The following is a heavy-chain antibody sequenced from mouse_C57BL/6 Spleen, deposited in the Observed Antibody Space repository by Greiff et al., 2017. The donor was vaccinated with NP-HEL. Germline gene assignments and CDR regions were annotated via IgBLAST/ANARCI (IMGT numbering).Heavy chain of an antibody. D-gene: IGHD2-4*01. CDR3: ARDDYDGGMDY. CDR1: GYTFTDYY. V-gene: IGHV1-26*01. Sequence: EVQLQQSGPELVKPGASVKISCKASGYTFTDYYMNWVKQSHGKSLEWIGDINPNNGGTSYNQKFKGKATLTVDKSSSTAYMELRSLTSEDSAVYYCARDDYDGGMDYWGQGTSVTVSS. J-gene: IGHJ4*01. CDR2: INPNNGGT.